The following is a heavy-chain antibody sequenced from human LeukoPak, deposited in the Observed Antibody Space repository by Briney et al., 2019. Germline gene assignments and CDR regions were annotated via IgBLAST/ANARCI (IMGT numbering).Heavy chain of an antibody. Sequence: GASVKVSCKASGYTFTSYGISGVRQAPGQGLEWMGWISAYNGNTNYAQKLQGRVTMTTDTSPSTAYMELRSLRSDDTAVYYCARQRHYYGSGSLCDYWGQGTLVTVSS. D-gene: IGHD3-10*01. CDR3: ARQRHYYGSGSLCDY. CDR2: ISAYNGNT. J-gene: IGHJ4*02. V-gene: IGHV1-18*04. CDR1: GYTFTSYG.